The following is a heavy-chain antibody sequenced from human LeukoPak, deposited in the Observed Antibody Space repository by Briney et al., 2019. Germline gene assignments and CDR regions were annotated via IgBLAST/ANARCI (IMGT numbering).Heavy chain of an antibody. CDR3: AKDFSMIVVVGAFDI. CDR2: ISGSGGNT. V-gene: IGHV3-23*01. Sequence: GGSLRLSCVASGFTVSNKYMSWVRQAPGKGLEWVSAISGSGGNTYYADSVKGRFTISRDNSKNTLYLQMNSLRAEDMAVYYCAKDFSMIVVVGAFDIWGQGTMVTVSS. J-gene: IGHJ3*02. D-gene: IGHD3-22*01. CDR1: GFTVSNKY.